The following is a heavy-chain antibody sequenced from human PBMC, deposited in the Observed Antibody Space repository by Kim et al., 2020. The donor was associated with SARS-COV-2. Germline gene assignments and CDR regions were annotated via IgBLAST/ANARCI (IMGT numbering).Heavy chain of an antibody. D-gene: IGHD4-17*01. J-gene: IGHJ4*02. Sequence: SETLSLTCTVSGVSISSGGYYWSWIRQHPGKGLVWIGYFDYSGSTYYNPSLKSRVTLSVDTSKNQFSLKLSSVTAADTAVYYCARVISNYGDCQVGGVDIWGQGTLVTVSP. CDR3: ARVISNYGDCQVGGVDI. CDR1: GVSISSGGYY. CDR2: FDYSGST. V-gene: IGHV4-31*03.